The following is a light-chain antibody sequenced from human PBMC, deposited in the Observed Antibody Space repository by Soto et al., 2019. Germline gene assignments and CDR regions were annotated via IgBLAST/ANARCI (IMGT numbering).Light chain of an antibody. CDR3: AAWDDSLNGPV. J-gene: IGLJ2*01. CDR1: SSNIGSNT. Sequence: QSVLTQPPSASGTPGQRVTISCSGSSSNIGSNTVHWYHQLPGTAPKLLMYNNNQRPSGVPDRVSGSKSGTSASLAISGLQSEDVADYYCAAWDDSLNGPVFGGGTKLTVL. CDR2: NNN. V-gene: IGLV1-44*01.